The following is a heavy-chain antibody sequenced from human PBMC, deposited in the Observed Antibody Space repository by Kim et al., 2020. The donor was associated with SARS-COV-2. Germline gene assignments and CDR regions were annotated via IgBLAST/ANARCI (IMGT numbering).Heavy chain of an antibody. V-gene: IGHV4-59*01. D-gene: IGHD1-1*01. CDR2: IYYSGST. Sequence: SETLSLTCTVSGGSISSYYWSWIRQPPGKGLEWIGYIYYSGSTTYNPSLKSRVTISVDTSKNQFSLKLSSVTAADTAVYYCARNGYNWNDGRENYFDYWGQGTLVTVSS. J-gene: IGHJ4*02. CDR3: ARNGYNWNDGRENYFDY. CDR1: GGSISSYY.